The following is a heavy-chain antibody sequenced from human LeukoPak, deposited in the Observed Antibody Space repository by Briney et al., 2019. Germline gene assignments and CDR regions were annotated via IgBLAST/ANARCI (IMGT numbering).Heavy chain of an antibody. CDR2: IYYSGNT. CDR3: VRGRAWFDP. J-gene: IGHJ5*02. CDR1: GGSISSYY. V-gene: IGHV4-59*01. Sequence: SETLSLTCTVSGGSISSYYWSWVRQPPGKGLEWIGYIYYSGNTNYNSSLESRVTISVDTSKNQFSLRLNSVTAADTAVYYCVRGRAWFDPWGQGTLVTVSS. D-gene: IGHD3-10*01.